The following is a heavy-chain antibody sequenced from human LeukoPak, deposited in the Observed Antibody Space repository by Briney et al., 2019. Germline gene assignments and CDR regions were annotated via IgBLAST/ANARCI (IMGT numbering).Heavy chain of an antibody. CDR1: GGSIRNYY. D-gene: IGHD6-13*01. CDR3: ARDGSSWYGWFDP. CDR2: MYYSGST. V-gene: IGHV4-59*01. J-gene: IGHJ5*02. Sequence: SETLSLTCTVSGGSIRNYYWSWIRQPPGKGLEWIGYMYYSGSTNYNPSLKSRVTISVDTSKNQFSLKLSSVTAADTAVYYCARDGSSWYGWFDPWGRGTLVTVSS.